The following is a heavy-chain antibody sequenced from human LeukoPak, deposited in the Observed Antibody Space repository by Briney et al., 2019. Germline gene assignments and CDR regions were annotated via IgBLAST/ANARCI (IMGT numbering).Heavy chain of an antibody. V-gene: IGHV1-46*01. D-gene: IGHD3-10*01. CDR3: ARDASQYYYGSGSYYDYYYYMDV. CDR2: INPSGGST. CDR1: GYTFTSYY. Sequence: ASVKVSCKASGYTFTSYYMHWVRQAPGQGLEWMGIINPSGGSTSYAQKFQGRVTMTRDTSISTAYMELSRLRSDDTAVYYCARDASQYYYGSGSYYDYYYYMDVWGKGTTVTVSS. J-gene: IGHJ6*03.